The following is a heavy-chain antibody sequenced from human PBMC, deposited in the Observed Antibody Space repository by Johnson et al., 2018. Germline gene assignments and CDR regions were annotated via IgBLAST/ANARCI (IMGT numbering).Heavy chain of an antibody. CDR2: IIPIFGTA. Sequence: QVQLVESGAEVKKPGSSVKVSCKASGGTFSSYAISWVRQAPGQGLEWMGGIIPIFGTANYAQKFQGRVTITADESTSTAYMELSSLRSEDTAVYDCAGDNCGSYDLLGDYYGMDVWGQGTTVTVSS. V-gene: IGHV1-69*01. J-gene: IGHJ6*02. CDR1: GGTFSSYA. D-gene: IGHD1-26*01. CDR3: AGDNCGSYDLLGDYYGMDV.